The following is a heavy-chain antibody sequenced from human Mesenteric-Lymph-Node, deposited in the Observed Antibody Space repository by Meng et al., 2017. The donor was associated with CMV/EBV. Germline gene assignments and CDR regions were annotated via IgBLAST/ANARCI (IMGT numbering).Heavy chain of an antibody. Sequence: GSLRLSCTVSGASIASNSYYWAWIRQPPGKGLEWIGQINHSENTKYSPSLKSRGTMSLETSKKQLSLKMSSVTAADTAVYYCARADRGYDILTGSYGFAYFDSWGQGTLVTVSS. CDR1: GASIASNSYY. CDR3: ARADRGYDILTGSYGFAYFDS. D-gene: IGHD3-9*01. CDR2: INHSENT. V-gene: IGHV4-39*07. J-gene: IGHJ4*02.